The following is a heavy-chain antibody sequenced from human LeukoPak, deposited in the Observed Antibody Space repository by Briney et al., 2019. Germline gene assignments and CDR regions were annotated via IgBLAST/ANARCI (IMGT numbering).Heavy chain of an antibody. J-gene: IGHJ4*02. CDR3: ARGGAGHSSGWYASYY. CDR1: GFTFTSYW. V-gene: IGHV3-7*01. CDR2: IKPDGSEK. D-gene: IGHD6-19*01. Sequence: PGGSLRLSCAASGFTFTSYWMNWVRQAPGKGLEWVANIKPDGSEKYYVDSVKGRFTISRDNAKNSLYLQMNSLRAEDTAVYYCARGGAGHSSGWYASYYWGQGTLVTVSS.